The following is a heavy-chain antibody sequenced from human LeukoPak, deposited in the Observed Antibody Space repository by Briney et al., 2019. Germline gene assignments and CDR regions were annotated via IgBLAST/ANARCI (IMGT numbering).Heavy chain of an antibody. J-gene: IGHJ4*02. D-gene: IGHD4-23*01. CDR2: ISGSGGST. Sequence: PGGSLRLSCAASGFTFSSYSMNWVRQAPGKGLESVSAISGSGGSTYYADSVKGRFTISRDNSKNTLYLQMNSLRAEDTAVYYCAKPERPYGGNAVDYWGQGTLVTVSS. CDR3: AKPERPYGGNAVDY. V-gene: IGHV3-23*01. CDR1: GFTFSSYS.